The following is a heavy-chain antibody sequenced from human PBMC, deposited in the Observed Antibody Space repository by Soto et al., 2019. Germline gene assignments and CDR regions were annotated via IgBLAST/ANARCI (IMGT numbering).Heavy chain of an antibody. Sequence: GALRRSCAASGFTVSSNYMSWVRQAPGKGLEWVSVIYSGGSTYYADSVKGRFTISRDNSKNTLYLQMNSLRAEDTALYYCVRENGYYGMDVWGQGTTVTVSS. CDR2: IYSGGST. V-gene: IGHV3-66*01. CDR3: VRENGYYGMDV. J-gene: IGHJ6*02. CDR1: GFTVSSNY. D-gene: IGHD2-8*01.